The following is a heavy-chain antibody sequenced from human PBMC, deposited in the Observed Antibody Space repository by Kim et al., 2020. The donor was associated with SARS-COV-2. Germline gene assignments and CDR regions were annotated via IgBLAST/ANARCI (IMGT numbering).Heavy chain of an antibody. V-gene: IGHV4-34*01. CDR2: INHSGST. Sequence: SETLSLTCAVYGGSFSGYYWSWIRQPPGKGLEWIGEINHSGSTNYNPSLKSRVTISVDTSKNQFSLKLSSVTAADTAVYYCARGGSQLRYFDWFHNWFDPWGQGTLVTVSS. CDR3: ARGGSQLRYFDWFHNWFDP. J-gene: IGHJ5*02. D-gene: IGHD3-9*01. CDR1: GGSFSGYY.